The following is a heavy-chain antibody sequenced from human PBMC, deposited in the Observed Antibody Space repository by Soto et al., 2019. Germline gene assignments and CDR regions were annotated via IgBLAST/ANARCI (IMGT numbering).Heavy chain of an antibody. V-gene: IGHV1-69*13. J-gene: IGHJ6*02. Sequence: SVKVSCKASGGTFSSYAISWVRQAPGQGLEWMGGIIPIFGTANYAQKLQGRVTITADASTSTASMELSRLRSEDTAVYYCARDRGLRVSGELYGMDVWGQGTRVTVSS. CDR2: IIPIFGTA. D-gene: IGHD3-16*01. CDR1: GGTFSSYA. CDR3: ARDRGLRVSGELYGMDV.